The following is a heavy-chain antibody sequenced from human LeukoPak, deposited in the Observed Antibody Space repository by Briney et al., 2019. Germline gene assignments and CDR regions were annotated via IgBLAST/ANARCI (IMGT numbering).Heavy chain of an antibody. CDR1: GFTVSSNY. CDR3: AREIPSYSGSYYFDY. J-gene: IGHJ4*02. V-gene: IGHV3-53*04. CDR2: IYSGGST. Sequence: GGSLRLSCAASGFTVSSNYMSWVRQAPGKGLEWVSVIYSGGSTYYADSVKGRFTISRHNSKNTLYLQMNSLRAEDTAVYYCAREIPSYSGSYYFDYWGQGTLVTVSS. D-gene: IGHD1-26*01.